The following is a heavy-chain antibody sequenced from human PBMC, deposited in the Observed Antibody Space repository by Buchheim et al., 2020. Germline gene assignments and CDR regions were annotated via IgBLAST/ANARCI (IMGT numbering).Heavy chain of an antibody. CDR3: ARCDQLRPPFYYGMDV. CDR2: IYYSGST. J-gene: IGHJ6*02. CDR1: GGSISSGGYY. V-gene: IGHV4-31*03. Sequence: QVQLQQWGAGLLKPSETLSLTCTVSGGSISSGGYYWSWIRQHPGKGLEWIGYIYYSGSTYYNPSLKSRVTISVDTSKNQFSLKLSSVTAADTAVYYCARCDQLRPPFYYGMDVWGQGTT. D-gene: IGHD2-2*01.